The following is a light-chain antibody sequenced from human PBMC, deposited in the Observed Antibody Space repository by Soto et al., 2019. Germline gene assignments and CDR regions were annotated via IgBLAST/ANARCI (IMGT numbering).Light chain of an antibody. Sequence: QLVLPKSPSASAALGSSVQLTCTLSSGHSNYVIAWHQQQPEKGPRYLMKLNSDGSHSKGDGIPDRFSGSSSGAERYLTISSLPSADEADYYCQTWDTGIRVFGGGTKLTVL. J-gene: IGLJ2*01. V-gene: IGLV4-69*01. CDR2: LNSDGSH. CDR3: QTWDTGIRV. CDR1: SGHSNYV.